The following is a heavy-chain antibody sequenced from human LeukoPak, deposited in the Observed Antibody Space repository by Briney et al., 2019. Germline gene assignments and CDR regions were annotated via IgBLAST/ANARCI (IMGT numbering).Heavy chain of an antibody. V-gene: IGHV1-69*04. CDR2: IIPILGTA. D-gene: IGHD1-7*01. Sequence: SVKVSCKASGGSFSSYGISWVRQAPGQGLEWMGTIIPILGTANSAQKLQGRVTMTTDTSTSTAYMELRSLRSDDTAVYYCARYNWNYVIDPWGQGTLVTVSS. CDR1: GGSFSSYG. CDR3: ARYNWNYVIDP. J-gene: IGHJ5*02.